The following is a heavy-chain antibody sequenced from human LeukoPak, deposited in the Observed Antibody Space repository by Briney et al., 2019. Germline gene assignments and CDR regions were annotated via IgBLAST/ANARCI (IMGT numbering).Heavy chain of an antibody. Sequence: GGSLRLSCAASGFTFSSYWMSWVRQAPGKGLEWVANIKQDGSEKYYLDSVKGRFTISRDNAKNSLYLQMNSLRAEDTAVYYCARDPSTFIAVAVVDYWGQGTLVTVSS. D-gene: IGHD6-19*01. CDR3: ARDPSTFIAVAVVDY. CDR2: IKQDGSEK. V-gene: IGHV3-7*01. CDR1: GFTFSSYW. J-gene: IGHJ4*02.